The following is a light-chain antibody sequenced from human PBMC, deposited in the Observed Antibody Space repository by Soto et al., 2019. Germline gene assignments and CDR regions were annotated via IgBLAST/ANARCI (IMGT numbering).Light chain of an antibody. Sequence: EIVLTQSPGTLSLSPWERATLSCRASQSISVTYLAWYQQKPGQAPRLLIYTTSIRATGIPDRFSGSGSGTEFTLTISSLQSEDCAIYYCQQYHTWPITFGGGTKVDIK. V-gene: IGKV3-20*01. CDR2: TTS. CDR1: QSISVTY. J-gene: IGKJ4*01. CDR3: QQYHTWPIT.